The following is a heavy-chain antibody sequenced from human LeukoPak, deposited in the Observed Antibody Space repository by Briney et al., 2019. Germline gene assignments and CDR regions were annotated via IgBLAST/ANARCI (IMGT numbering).Heavy chain of an antibody. CDR1: GFTFSSYS. CDR2: ISSSSYI. D-gene: IGHD6-19*01. J-gene: IGHJ6*02. V-gene: IGHV3-21*01. Sequence: GGSLRLSCAASGFTFSSYSMNWVRQAPGKGLEWVSSISSSSYIYYADSVKGRFTISRDNAKNSLYLQMNSLRAEDTAVYYCARDPGVAAYYGMDVWGQGTTVTVSS. CDR3: ARDPGVAAYYGMDV.